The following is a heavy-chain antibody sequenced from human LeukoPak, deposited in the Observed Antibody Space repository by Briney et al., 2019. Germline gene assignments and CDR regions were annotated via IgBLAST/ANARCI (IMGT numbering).Heavy chain of an antibody. J-gene: IGHJ4*02. V-gene: IGHV3-43D*03. CDR2: FCWDGGST. CDR3: AKSRSGSANWALQIFDN. CDR1: GFNFDYYG. D-gene: IGHD1-1*01. Sequence: GGSLRISCAGPGFNFDYYGMPLGRQGPGEGLGGVSLFCWDGGSTYYADSVKGRFTISRDNAKNSLYLRLNSLRAEDTAVYFCAKSRSGSANWALQIFDNWGQGTLVTVSS.